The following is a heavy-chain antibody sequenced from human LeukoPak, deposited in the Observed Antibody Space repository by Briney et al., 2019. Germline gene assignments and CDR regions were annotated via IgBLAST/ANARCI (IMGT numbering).Heavy chain of an antibody. CDR3: AKDRLLNCRGDCYIFDY. CDR2: VNENGREI. D-gene: IGHD2-21*02. Sequence: GGSLRLSCAASGFTFRSFYMSWVRQAPGKGLEWVAKVNENGREIYYADSVKGRFTISRDNAKNSVHLQMNNLRVEDTAVYYCAKDRLLNCRGDCYIFDYWGQGTVVTVSS. J-gene: IGHJ4*02. CDR1: GFTFRSFY. V-gene: IGHV3-7*01.